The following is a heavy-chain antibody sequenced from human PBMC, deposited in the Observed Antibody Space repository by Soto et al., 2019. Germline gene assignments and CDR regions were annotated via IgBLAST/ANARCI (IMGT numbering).Heavy chain of an antibody. CDR1: GFTFSDYY. D-gene: IGHD3-3*01. V-gene: IGHV3-11*06. J-gene: IGHJ4*02. CDR3: ARRSSGKDYDFWSGYSYYFDY. Sequence: LRLSCAASGFTFSDYYMSWIRQAPGKGLEWVSYISSSSSYTNYADSVKGRFTISRDNAKNSLYLQMNSLRAEDTAVYYCARRSSGKDYDFWSGYSYYFDYWGQGTLVTVSS. CDR2: ISSSSSYT.